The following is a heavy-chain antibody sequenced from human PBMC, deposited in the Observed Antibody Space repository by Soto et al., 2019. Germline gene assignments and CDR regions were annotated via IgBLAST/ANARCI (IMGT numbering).Heavy chain of an antibody. CDR2: IIPIFGTA. J-gene: IGHJ6*02. Sequence: SVKVSYKASGCTFSSYAISWVRQAPGQGLECMGWIIPIFGTANYAQKFQGRVTITADESTSTAYMELSSLRSEDTAVYYCARDARRYGGNSWYYYYYGMDVWGQGTTVTVSS. CDR1: GCTFSSYA. D-gene: IGHD2-21*02. CDR3: ARDARRYGGNSWYYYYYGMDV. V-gene: IGHV1-69*13.